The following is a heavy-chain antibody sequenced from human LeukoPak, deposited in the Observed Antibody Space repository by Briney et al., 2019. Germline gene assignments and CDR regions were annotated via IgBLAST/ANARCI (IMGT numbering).Heavy chain of an antibody. J-gene: IGHJ4*02. CDR3: AKESSASYYFDY. Sequence: GGSLRLSCAASGSTFSSNGMYWVRQAPGKGLEWVAFIPYDGRNTYYADSVKGRFTISRDTSKNTLYLQMSNLRAADTAVYYCAKESSASYYFDYWGQGTLVTVSS. CDR1: GSTFSSNG. D-gene: IGHD3-10*01. CDR2: IPYDGRNT. V-gene: IGHV3-30*02.